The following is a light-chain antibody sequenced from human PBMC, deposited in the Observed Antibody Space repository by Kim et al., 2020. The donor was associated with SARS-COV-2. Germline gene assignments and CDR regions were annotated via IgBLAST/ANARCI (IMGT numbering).Light chain of an antibody. CDR1: QSVSSSY. Sequence: PGERAALACRARQSVSSSYLAWYQQKPGQAPRLLIYSASSRATGSPDRFRGSGSGTDFTLTISRLEPEDFAVYNCQQYGSSPPQYSFGQGTKLE. J-gene: IGKJ2*03. CDR2: SAS. CDR3: QQYGSSPPQYS. V-gene: IGKV3-20*01.